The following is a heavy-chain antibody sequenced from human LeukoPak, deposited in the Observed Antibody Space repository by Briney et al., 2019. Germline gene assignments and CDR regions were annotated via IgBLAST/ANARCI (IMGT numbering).Heavy chain of an antibody. CDR3: ARGLPPLPS. Sequence: TSETLSLTCAVDGVSFSGYYWSWLRQPPGKGLEWIGEINHSGSTNYNPSLKSRVTVSVDTSKNQFSLKLSSVTAADTAVYYCARGLPPLPSWGQGTLVTVSS. CDR1: GVSFSGYY. V-gene: IGHV4-34*01. J-gene: IGHJ5*02. CDR2: INHSGST.